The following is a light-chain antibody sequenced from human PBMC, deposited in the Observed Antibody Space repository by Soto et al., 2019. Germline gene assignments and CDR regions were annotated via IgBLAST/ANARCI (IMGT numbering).Light chain of an antibody. V-gene: IGKV3-11*01. CDR2: GAF. Sequence: EIALTQSPATLSLSPGVRAPLSCRARPSVPNYVAWYQQKPGQAPGLLIYGAFNRATGIPARFSGSGSGTDFTLTISSLEPEDFAVYYCQQRSNWGTFGQGTKVDIK. CDR1: PSVPNY. CDR3: QQRSNWGT. J-gene: IGKJ1*01.